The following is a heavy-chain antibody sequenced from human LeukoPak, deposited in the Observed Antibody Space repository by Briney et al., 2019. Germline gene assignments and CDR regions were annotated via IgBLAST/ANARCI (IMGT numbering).Heavy chain of an antibody. J-gene: IGHJ4*02. CDR1: GDSISSYY. CDR2: IYTSGST. Sequence: SETLSLTCTVSGDSISSYYWSWIRQPAGKGLEWIGRIYTSGSTYYNPSLKSRVTMSLDTSKSQFSLKLSSVTAADTAVYYCARGSPRSRYYGSGSYYNYWGQGTLVTVSS. V-gene: IGHV4-4*07. CDR3: ARGSPRSRYYGSGSYYNY. D-gene: IGHD3-10*01.